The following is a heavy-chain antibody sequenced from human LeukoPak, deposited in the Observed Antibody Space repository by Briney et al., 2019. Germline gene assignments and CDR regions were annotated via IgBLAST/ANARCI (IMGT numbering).Heavy chain of an antibody. CDR2: IVGGGETT. Sequence: GGSLRLSCAASGFAFSTYHMHWVRQAPGKGLEWVSAIVGGGETTFYADSVKGRFIISRDNSKNALYLQMNSLRVEDTAIYYCAKGAYGSGRDYSDMDVWGQGTTVTVSS. J-gene: IGHJ6*02. V-gene: IGHV3-23*01. D-gene: IGHD3-10*01. CDR1: GFAFSTYH. CDR3: AKGAYGSGRDYSDMDV.